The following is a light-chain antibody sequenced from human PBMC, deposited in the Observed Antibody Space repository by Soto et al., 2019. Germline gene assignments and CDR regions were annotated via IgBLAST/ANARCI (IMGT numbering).Light chain of an antibody. CDR3: QQYDSSPWT. CDR1: QSVSSSY. Sequence: EVVLTQSPGILSLSPGERATLSCRASQSVSSSYLAWYQQTPGQAPRLLVYDTSYRATGVPDRFSGSGSGTDFTLTISRLEPEDSAVYYCQQYDSSPWTFGQGTKVDIK. CDR2: DTS. V-gene: IGKV3-20*01. J-gene: IGKJ1*01.